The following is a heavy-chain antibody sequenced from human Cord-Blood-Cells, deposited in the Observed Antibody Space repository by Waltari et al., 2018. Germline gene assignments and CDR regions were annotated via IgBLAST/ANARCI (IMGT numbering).Heavy chain of an antibody. CDR3: ARIGYCSSTSCYAFDI. D-gene: IGHD2-2*01. J-gene: IGHJ3*02. V-gene: IGHV4-34*01. CDR1: GGSFSGYY. CDR2: INHSGST. Sequence: QVQLQQWGAGLLKPSETLSLTCAVYGGSFSGYYWSWLRQPPGKGLEWIGEINHSGSTNYNPSLKSRVTISVDTSKNQFSLKLSSVTAADTAVYYCARIGYCSSTSCYAFDIWGQGTMVTVSS.